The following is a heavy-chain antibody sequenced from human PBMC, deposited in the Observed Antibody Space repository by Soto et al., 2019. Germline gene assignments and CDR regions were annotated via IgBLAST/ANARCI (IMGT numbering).Heavy chain of an antibody. CDR1: GYAFTTYG. V-gene: IGHV1-18*01. J-gene: IGHJ4*02. Sequence: QVHLVQSGAEVKKPGASVKVSCKGSGYAFTTYGITWVRQAPGQGLEWMGWISAHNGNTNSAQKLQGRVTVNRETSTSTAYMELRSLRSDDTAVYYCERGRYGDYWGQGALVTVSS. CDR2: ISAHNGNT. CDR3: ERGRYGDY. D-gene: IGHD1-1*01.